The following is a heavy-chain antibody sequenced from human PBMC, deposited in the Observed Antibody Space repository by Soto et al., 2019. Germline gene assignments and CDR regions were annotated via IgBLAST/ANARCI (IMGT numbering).Heavy chain of an antibody. J-gene: IGHJ5*02. Sequence: SETLSLTCAVYGGSFSGYYWSWIRQPPGKGLEWIGEINHSGSTNYNPSLKSRDTISVDTSKNQFSLKLSSVTAADTAVYYCARGVARYFDWLTPLNQLPSFDPWGQGTLVTVSS. CDR3: ARGVARYFDWLTPLNQLPSFDP. CDR1: GGSFSGYY. D-gene: IGHD3-9*01. V-gene: IGHV4-34*01. CDR2: INHSGST.